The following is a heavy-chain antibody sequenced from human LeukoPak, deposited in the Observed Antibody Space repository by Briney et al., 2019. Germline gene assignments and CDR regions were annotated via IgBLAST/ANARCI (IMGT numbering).Heavy chain of an antibody. CDR2: IYYSGST. J-gene: IGHJ4*02. CDR1: GGSISSGDYY. Sequence: PSQTLSLTCTVSGGSISSGDYYWSWIRQPPGKGLEWIGYIYYSGSTNYNPSLKSRVTISVDTSKNQFSLKLSSVIAADTAVYYCARWTGELLRSPYYFDYWGQGTLVTVSS. CDR3: ARWTGELLRSPYYFDY. V-gene: IGHV4-30-4*08. D-gene: IGHD1-7*01.